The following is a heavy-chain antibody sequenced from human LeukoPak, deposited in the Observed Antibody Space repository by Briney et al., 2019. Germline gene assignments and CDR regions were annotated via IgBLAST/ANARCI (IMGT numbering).Heavy chain of an antibody. CDR2: INPNSGGT. J-gene: IGHJ3*02. CDR1: GYTFTGYY. Sequence: ASVKVSCKASGYTFTGYYMHWVRQAPGQGLEGMGWINPNSGGTNYAQKFQGWVTMTRDTSISTAYMELSRLRSDDTAVYYCARASTSGPGAFDIWGQGTMVTVSS. CDR3: ARASTSGPGAFDI. V-gene: IGHV1-2*04. D-gene: IGHD2-2*01.